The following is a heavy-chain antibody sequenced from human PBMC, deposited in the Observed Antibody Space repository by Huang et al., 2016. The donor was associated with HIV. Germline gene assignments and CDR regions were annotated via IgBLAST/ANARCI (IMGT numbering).Heavy chain of an antibody. J-gene: IGHJ6*03. V-gene: IGHV3-49*03. CDR1: GFIFNDFA. D-gene: IGHD4-17*01. CDR3: SPSGDDYFYFYMDV. Sequence: QLVESGGDSVQSGRSLRLSCRGSGFIFNDFAINWFRQSPGKGLEWIGCGRSKACGGASKSAPSVKDRFNVSRDEAKNVAFLQMDNLQVDDTAIYYCSPSGDDYFYFYMDVWGNGTTVIVS. CDR2: GRSKACGGAS.